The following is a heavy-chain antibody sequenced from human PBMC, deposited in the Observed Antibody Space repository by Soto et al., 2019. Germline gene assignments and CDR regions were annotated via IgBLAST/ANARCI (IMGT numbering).Heavy chain of an antibody. J-gene: IGHJ4*02. CDR3: ARGAHDFWSGYYDY. V-gene: IGHV4-59*12. Sequence: SSETLSLTCTVSGGSISSYYWSWLRQPPGKRLEWIGYIYYSGSTYYNPSLKSRVTISVDTSKNQFSLKLSSVTAADTAVYYCARGAHDFWSGYYDYWGQGTLVTVSS. CDR2: IYYSGST. CDR1: GGSISSYY. D-gene: IGHD3-3*01.